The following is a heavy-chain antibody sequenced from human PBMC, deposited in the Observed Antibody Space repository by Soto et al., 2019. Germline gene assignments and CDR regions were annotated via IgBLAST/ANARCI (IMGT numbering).Heavy chain of an antibody. CDR1: GGSFSGYY. D-gene: IGHD6-13*01. J-gene: IGHJ2*01. CDR2: INDSGST. V-gene: IGHV4-34*01. CDR3: ARGRTVSTYSRYCDYGWDFDR. Sequence: QAQLQQWGAGLLKPSETLSLTCAVYGGSFSGYYWSWIRQPPGKGLEWIGEINDSGSTNYNPSLKSRVPRSVAKSKNQFSIKLRSVNAADMSVYYCARGRTVSTYSRYCDYGWDFDRWCRGTLGIVS.